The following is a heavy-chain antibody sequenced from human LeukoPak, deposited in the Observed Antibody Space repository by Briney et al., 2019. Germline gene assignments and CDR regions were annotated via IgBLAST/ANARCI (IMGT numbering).Heavy chain of an antibody. J-gene: IGHJ4*02. V-gene: IGHV3-48*01. CDR1: GFTFSIYS. Sequence: GGSLRLSCAASGFTFSIYSMNWVRQAPGKGLEWVSYISSSSSTIHYADSVKGRFTISRDNAKNSLYLHMNTLRAEDTALYFCARRRVTMVRGVDITSYYFDYWGQGTLVTVSS. D-gene: IGHD3-10*01. CDR2: ISSSSSTI. CDR3: ARRRVTMVRGVDITSYYFDY.